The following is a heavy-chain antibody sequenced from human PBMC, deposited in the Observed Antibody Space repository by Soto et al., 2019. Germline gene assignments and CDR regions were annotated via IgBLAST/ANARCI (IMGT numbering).Heavy chain of an antibody. V-gene: IGHV4-61*01. CDR2: IYYSGSA. CDR1: GDSFTSVSDY. CDR3: ARGVGFGYYYYHMDL. J-gene: IGHJ6*02. D-gene: IGHD3-10*01. Sequence: LSLTCTVSGDSFTSVSDYWSWIRQPPGKGLEWIGYIYYSGSADYNPSLGSRVTISIDTSKNQFSLKLTSVTAADTAVYYCARGVGFGYYYYHMDLWGQGTTFTVSS.